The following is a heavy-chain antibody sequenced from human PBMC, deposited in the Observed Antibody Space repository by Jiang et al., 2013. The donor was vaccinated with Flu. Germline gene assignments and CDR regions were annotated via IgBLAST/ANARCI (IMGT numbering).Heavy chain of an antibody. D-gene: IGHD1-26*01. V-gene: IGHV6-1*01. CDR1: GGSVSSSSDV. CDR2: TYYRSRWYN. Sequence: QTLSLTCAISGGSVSSSSDVWNWIRQSPSRGLEWLGRTYYRSRWYNDYAVSVKSRITINADTSKNQFSLQLNSVTPEDTAVYYCARDPYSGTYYGNWFDPWGQGTLVTVSS. CDR3: ARDPYSGTYYGNWFDP. J-gene: IGHJ5*02.